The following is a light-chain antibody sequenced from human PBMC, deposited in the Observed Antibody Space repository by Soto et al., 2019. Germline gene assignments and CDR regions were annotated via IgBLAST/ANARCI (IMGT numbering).Light chain of an antibody. Sequence: ESELRQSPATMSLSPGERATLSCRASQSVSSYLAWYQQKPGQAPRLLIYDASNRATGIPARFSGSGSGTDFTLTISSLEPEDFAVYYCQQRSNWQYTFGQGTKLEIK. V-gene: IGKV3-11*01. CDR3: QQRSNWQYT. CDR1: QSVSSY. J-gene: IGKJ2*01. CDR2: DAS.